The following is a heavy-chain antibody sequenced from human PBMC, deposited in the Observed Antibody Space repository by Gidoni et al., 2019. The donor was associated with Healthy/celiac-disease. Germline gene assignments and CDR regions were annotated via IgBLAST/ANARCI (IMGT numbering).Heavy chain of an antibody. Sequence: QVQLVESGGGVVQPGRSLRLSCAASGFPFSSYAMHWVRQAPGKGLEWVAVRSYDGSNKYYADSVKGRFTISRDNSKNTLYLQMNSLRAEDTAVYYCARDRDGDSFVHLFDYWGQGTLVTVSS. V-gene: IGHV3-30-3*01. CDR1: GFPFSSYA. J-gene: IGHJ4*02. CDR3: ARDRDGDSFVHLFDY. CDR2: RSYDGSNK. D-gene: IGHD4-17*01.